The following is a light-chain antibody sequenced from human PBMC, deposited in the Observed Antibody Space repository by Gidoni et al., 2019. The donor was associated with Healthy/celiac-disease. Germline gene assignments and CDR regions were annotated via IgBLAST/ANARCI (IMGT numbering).Light chain of an antibody. CDR1: QDISNY. J-gene: IGKJ5*01. CDR2: DAS. V-gene: IGKV1-33*01. Sequence: DIQMTQSPSSLSASVGDRVTITCQASQDISNYLNWYQQKPGKAPKLLIYDASNLETGVPSRFSGSGSGTDFTFTSSSLQPEDIATYYCQQYDNLPITFXXXTRLEIK. CDR3: QQYDNLPIT.